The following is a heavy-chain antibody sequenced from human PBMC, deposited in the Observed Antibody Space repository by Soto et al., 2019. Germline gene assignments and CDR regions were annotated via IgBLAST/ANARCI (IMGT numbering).Heavy chain of an antibody. V-gene: IGHV3-21*01. CDR3: AREIRYCGGGSCYTVGAFDI. D-gene: IGHD2-15*01. J-gene: IGHJ3*02. CDR2: ISSSSSDI. CDR1: GFTFSDYY. Sequence: EVQLVESGGGLVKPGGSLRLSCAASGFTFSDYYINWVRQAPGKGLEWVSSISSSSSDIYYADSVKGRFTVPRDNAKNSLSLQMNSLRAEDTAVYYCAREIRYCGGGSCYTVGAFDIWGQGTMVTVSS.